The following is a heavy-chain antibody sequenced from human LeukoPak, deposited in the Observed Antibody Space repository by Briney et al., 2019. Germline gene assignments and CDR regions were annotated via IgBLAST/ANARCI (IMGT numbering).Heavy chain of an antibody. Sequence: GGSLRLSCAASGFTFSSYAISWVRQAPGKGLEWVASISDGGRATYYGDSVRGRFTISRDDARNSLFLQMNGLRADDTAVYYCTRENYVPDSWGQGTLVTVSS. D-gene: IGHD3-10*02. CDR1: GFTFSSYA. CDR3: TRENYVPDS. CDR2: ISDGGRAT. J-gene: IGHJ5*02. V-gene: IGHV3-7*03.